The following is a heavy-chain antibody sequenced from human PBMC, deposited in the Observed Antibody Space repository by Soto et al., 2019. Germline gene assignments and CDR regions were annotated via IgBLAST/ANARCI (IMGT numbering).Heavy chain of an antibody. J-gene: IGHJ4*02. CDR3: ARGLEVFPCPPLFDY. CDR1: GGSISSYY. Sequence: PSETLSLTCTVSGGSISSYYWSWIRQPPGKGLEWIGYIYYSGSTNYNPSLKSRVTISVDTSKNQFSLKLSSVTAADTAVYYCARGLEVFPCPPLFDYWGQGTLVTVSS. CDR2: IYYSGST. V-gene: IGHV4-59*01.